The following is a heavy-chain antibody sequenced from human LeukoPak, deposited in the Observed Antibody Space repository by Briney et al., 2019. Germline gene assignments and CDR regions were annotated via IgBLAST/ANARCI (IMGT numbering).Heavy chain of an antibody. CDR1: GGSISSYY. CDR3: ARASAAGIYDY. V-gene: IGHV4-59*01. J-gene: IGHJ4*02. CDR2: IYYSGST. D-gene: IGHD6-13*01. Sequence: PSETLSLTCTVSGGSISSYYWSWIRQPPGKGLEWIGYIYYSGSTNYNPSLKSRVTISVDTSTNQFSLKLSSVTAADTAVYYCARASAAGIYDYWGQGTLVTVSS.